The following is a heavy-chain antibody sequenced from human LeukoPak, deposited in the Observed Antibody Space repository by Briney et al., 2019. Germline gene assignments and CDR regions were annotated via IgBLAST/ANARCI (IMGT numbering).Heavy chain of an antibody. CDR3: ARSDIAVAGLDY. CDR1: GFTFSSYE. D-gene: IGHD6-19*01. CDR2: ISSSGSTI. Sequence: GGSLRLSCAASGFTFSSYEMSWVRQAPGKGLEWVSYISSSGSTIYYADSVKGRFTISRDNAKNSLYLQMNSLRAEDTAVYYCARSDIAVAGLDYWGQGTLVTVSS. J-gene: IGHJ4*02. V-gene: IGHV3-48*03.